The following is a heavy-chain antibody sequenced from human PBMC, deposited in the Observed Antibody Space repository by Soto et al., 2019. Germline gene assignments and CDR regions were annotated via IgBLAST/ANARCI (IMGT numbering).Heavy chain of an antibody. D-gene: IGHD1-1*01. CDR3: ARSNGNYFDY. CDR1: GGSISSYY. CDR2: IYYSGST. V-gene: IGHV4-59*08. J-gene: IGHJ4*02. Sequence: SETLSLTCTVSGGSISSYYWSWIRQPPGKGLEWIGYIYYSGSTNYNPSLKSRVTISVDTSKNQFSLKLSSVTAADTAVYYCARSNGNYFDYWGQGTLVSVSS.